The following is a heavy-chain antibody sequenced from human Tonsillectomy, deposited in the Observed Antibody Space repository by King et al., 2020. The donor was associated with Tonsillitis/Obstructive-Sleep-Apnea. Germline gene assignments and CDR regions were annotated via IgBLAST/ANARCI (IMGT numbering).Heavy chain of an antibody. J-gene: IGHJ6*03. CDR3: AKSAYYDFWSAYYNDRDYMDV. CDR2: ISWNSGSI. D-gene: IGHD3-3*01. Sequence: VQLVESGGGLVQPGRSLRLSCAASGFTFDDYAMYWDRQAPGEGLEWVSGISWNSGSIGYADSVKGRFTISRDNAKNSLYLQMNSLRAEDTALYYCAKSAYYDFWSAYYNDRDYMDVWGKGTTVTVSS. CDR1: GFTFDDYA. V-gene: IGHV3-9*01.